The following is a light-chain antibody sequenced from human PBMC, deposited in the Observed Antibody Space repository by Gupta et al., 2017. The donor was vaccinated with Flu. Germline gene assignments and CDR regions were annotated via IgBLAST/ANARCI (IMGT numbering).Light chain of an antibody. CDR2: DEN. Sequence: EIVLTQSPAILSLSPGERAPLSCRASQSVSDFLAWYQQKQGQTPRLLIFDENKRETGMATRFSGSGGGKELTITSSSREQEEFAGYYCQQDRDWPPWTFGHGTKVEI. CDR3: QQDRDWPPWT. CDR1: QSVSDF. V-gene: IGKV3-11*01. J-gene: IGKJ1*01.